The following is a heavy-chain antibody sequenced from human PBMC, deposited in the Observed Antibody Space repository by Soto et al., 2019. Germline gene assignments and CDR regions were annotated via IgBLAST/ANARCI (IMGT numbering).Heavy chain of an antibody. CDR1: GFTFSSYA. CDR2: ISGSGGST. CDR3: VKRTVGWYFDL. Sequence: EVQLLESGGGLVQPGGSLRLSCAASGFTFSSYAMNWVRQAPGKGLEWVSVISGSGGSTYYADSVKGRFTISRDNSNNTLDLQMTSLRAEDTAVYYSVKRTVGWYFDLWGRGTLVTVSS. D-gene: IGHD4-17*01. V-gene: IGHV3-23*01. J-gene: IGHJ2*01.